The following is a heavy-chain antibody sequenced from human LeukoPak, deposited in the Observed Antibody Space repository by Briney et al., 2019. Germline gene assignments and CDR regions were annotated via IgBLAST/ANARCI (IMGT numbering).Heavy chain of an antibody. V-gene: IGHV3-7*01. D-gene: IGHD2-15*01. J-gene: IGHJ4*02. CDR3: AKGGVVGTRYYFDS. CDR2: TKEDGSGS. CDR1: GFSFSYYW. Sequence: GGSLRLSCAASGFSFSYYWMSWVRQAPGKGLEWVANTKEDGSGSSYVDSVKGRFTISRDNAKNSLYLQMNSLRAEDTAVYYCAKGGVVGTRYYFDSWGQGTLVTVSS.